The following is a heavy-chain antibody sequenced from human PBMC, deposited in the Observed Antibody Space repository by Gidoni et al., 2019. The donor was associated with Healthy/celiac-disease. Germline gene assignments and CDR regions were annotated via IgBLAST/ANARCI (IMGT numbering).Heavy chain of an antibody. CDR2: INHSGST. D-gene: IGHD3-10*01. CDR3: ARGLRVGGEGLDYFDY. CDR1: GGSFRGYY. Sequence: QVQLQQWGAGLLQPSETLSLTCAVSGGSFRGYYWSCIRQPPGKGLEWIGEINHSGSTNYNPSLKSRVTISVDTSKNHFSLKLSSVTAADTAVYYCARGLRVGGEGLDYFDYWGQGILVTVSS. V-gene: IGHV4-34*01. J-gene: IGHJ4*02.